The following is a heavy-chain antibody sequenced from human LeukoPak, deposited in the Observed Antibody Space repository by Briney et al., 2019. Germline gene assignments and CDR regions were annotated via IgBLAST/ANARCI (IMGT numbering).Heavy chain of an antibody. D-gene: IGHD1-26*01. CDR3: ARDQGGAQLDY. J-gene: IGHJ4*02. V-gene: IGHV3-33*01. CDR1: GFTFSSYG. CDR2: IWYDGSNK. Sequence: GGSLRLSCAASGFTFSSYGMHWVRQAPGKGLEWVAVIWYDGSNKYYADSVKGRFTISRDNSKNTLYLQMNSLRAEDTAVYYCARDQGGAQLDYWGQGTLSPSPQ.